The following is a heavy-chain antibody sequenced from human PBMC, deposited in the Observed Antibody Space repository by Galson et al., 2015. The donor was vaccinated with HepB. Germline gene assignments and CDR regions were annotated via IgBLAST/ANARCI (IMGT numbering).Heavy chain of an antibody. J-gene: IGHJ4*02. CDR3: ARTASWAFDF. Sequence: SVKVSCKGSGYTFAKYALHWVRQAPGQRLQSMGWINAGTGNTKYSQTFQGRAIITRDTYATTVHLDLSSLTPVDTAVDFCARTASWAFDFWGQGTLVTVSS. CDR1: GYTFAKYA. V-gene: IGHV1-3*01. D-gene: IGHD2-2*01. CDR2: INAGTGNT.